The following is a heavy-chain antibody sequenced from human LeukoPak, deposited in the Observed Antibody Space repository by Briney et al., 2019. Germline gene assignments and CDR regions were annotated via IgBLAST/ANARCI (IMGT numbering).Heavy chain of an antibody. V-gene: IGHV5-51*01. CDR1: GFTFTKYW. D-gene: IGHD6-13*01. CDR3: ASLGLNSSSWYFDY. CDR2: MYLGDSET. Sequence: GESLKISCKGSGFTFTKYWIGWVRQMPGKGLEWMGIMYLGDSETRYSPSFQGQVTISADKSISTVFLQWSSLKASDTAMYYCASLGLNSSSWYFDYWGQGTLVTVSS. J-gene: IGHJ4*02.